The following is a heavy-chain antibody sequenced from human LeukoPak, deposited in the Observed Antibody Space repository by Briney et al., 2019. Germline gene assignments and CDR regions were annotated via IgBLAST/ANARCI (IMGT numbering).Heavy chain of an antibody. CDR1: GGSFSGYY. D-gene: IGHD3-9*01. J-gene: IGHJ4*02. CDR2: INQSGST. Sequence: SETLSLTCAVYGGSFSGYYWSWIRQPPAKGLERIGEINQSGSTNYNPSPKSRVTISVDTSKNQCSLKLGSVTAADTAVYYCARGLLYYDILTGYYIDALDYWGQGTLVTVSS. CDR3: ARGLLYYDILTGYYIDALDY. V-gene: IGHV4-34*01.